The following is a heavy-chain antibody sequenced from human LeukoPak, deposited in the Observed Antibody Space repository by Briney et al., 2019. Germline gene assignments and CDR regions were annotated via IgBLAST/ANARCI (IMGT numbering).Heavy chain of an antibody. CDR1: GITFSNYN. J-gene: IGHJ3*02. D-gene: IGHD3-22*01. Sequence: GGSLRLSCEASGITFSNYNMKWVRQAPGKELEWVSCISRTSGDIHYADSVKGRFTISRDNAKNSLYLQMNSLRAEDTAVYYCARDRHDSSGYLDAFDIWGQGTMVTVSS. CDR2: ISRTSGDI. CDR3: ARDRHDSSGYLDAFDI. V-gene: IGHV3-21*05.